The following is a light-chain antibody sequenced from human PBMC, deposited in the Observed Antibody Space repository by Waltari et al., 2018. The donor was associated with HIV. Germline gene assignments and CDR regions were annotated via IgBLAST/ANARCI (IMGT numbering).Light chain of an antibody. J-gene: IGKJ5*01. Sequence: EVVMTQSPATLSVSPGERATLSCRASQSVSTDLVWYQQKPGQAPRLLIHGASTRATGIPARFSGSGSGTEFTLTISSLQSEDFAVYYCQQYNNWPPSTFGQGTRLEIK. CDR1: QSVSTD. V-gene: IGKV3-15*01. CDR3: QQYNNWPPST. CDR2: GAS.